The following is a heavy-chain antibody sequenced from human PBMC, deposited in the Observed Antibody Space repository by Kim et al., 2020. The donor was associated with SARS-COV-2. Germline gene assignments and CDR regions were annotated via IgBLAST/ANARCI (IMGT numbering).Heavy chain of an antibody. CDR3: ARQPGLAASATAGLDV. CDR1: GGSISSSNCL. Sequence: SETLSLTCTVSGGSISSSNCLWGWIRQPPGKGLEWIGSIFHSGSTYQNPSLRSRVTISIDTSQNQVSLKLSSVTATATAVYFCARQPGLAASATAGLDV. D-gene: IGHD6-13*01. CDR2: IFHSGST. J-gene: IGHJ6*01. V-gene: IGHV4-39*01.